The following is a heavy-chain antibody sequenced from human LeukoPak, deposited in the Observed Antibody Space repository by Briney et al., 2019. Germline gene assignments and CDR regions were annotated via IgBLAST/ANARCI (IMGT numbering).Heavy chain of an antibody. Sequence: ASVKVSCKASGYTFTGYYMHWVRQAPGQGLEWRGWINPNSGGTNYAQKFQGRVTMTRDTSISTAYMELSRLRSDDTAVYYCARDLARFGELSGWFDPWGQGTLVTVSS. CDR3: ARDLARFGELSGWFDP. CDR1: GYTFTGYY. CDR2: INPNSGGT. D-gene: IGHD3-10*01. J-gene: IGHJ5*02. V-gene: IGHV1-2*02.